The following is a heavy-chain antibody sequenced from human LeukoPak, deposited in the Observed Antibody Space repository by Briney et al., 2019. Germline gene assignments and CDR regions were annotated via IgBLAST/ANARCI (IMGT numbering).Heavy chain of an antibody. CDR2: IYSGGST. J-gene: IGHJ4*02. D-gene: IGHD1-7*01. CDR1: GFTVSSNY. Sequence: GGSLRLSCAASGFTVSSNYMSWVRQAPGKGLEWVSVIYSGGSTYYADSVKGRFTISRDNSKDTLSLQMNSLRAEDTALYYCAKGQGGNYFPVDCWGQGTLVTVSS. V-gene: IGHV3-53*01. CDR3: AKGQGGNYFPVDC.